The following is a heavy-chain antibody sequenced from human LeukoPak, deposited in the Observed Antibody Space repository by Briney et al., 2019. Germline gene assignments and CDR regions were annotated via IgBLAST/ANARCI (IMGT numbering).Heavy chain of an antibody. CDR1: GFTFSSYS. D-gene: IGHD3-10*01. CDR2: ISSSSSYI. V-gene: IGHV3-21*01. J-gene: IGHJ4*02. Sequence: GGSLRLSCAASGFTFSSYSMNWVRQAPGKGLEWVSSISSSSSYIYYADSVKGRFTISRDNAKNSLYLQMNSLRAEDTAVYYCARDDLSYGSGSYYKAPVPRPLDYWGQGTLVTVSS. CDR3: ARDDLSYGSGSYYKAPVPRPLDY.